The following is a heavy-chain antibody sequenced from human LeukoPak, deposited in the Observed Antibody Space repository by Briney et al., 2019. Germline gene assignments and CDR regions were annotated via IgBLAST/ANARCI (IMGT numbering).Heavy chain of an antibody. CDR3: ARGLAGGDY. CDR1: GFSLSIYS. J-gene: IGHJ4*02. V-gene: IGHV3-21*01. Sequence: SGGSLRLSCAVSGFSLSIYSMNWVRQAPGKGLEWVSTITGSGGYIYYEDSVKGRLTISRDNAKNSLYLQMNSLRVEDMAVYYCARGLAGGDYWGQGTRVTVSS. D-gene: IGHD6-19*01. CDR2: ITGSGGYI.